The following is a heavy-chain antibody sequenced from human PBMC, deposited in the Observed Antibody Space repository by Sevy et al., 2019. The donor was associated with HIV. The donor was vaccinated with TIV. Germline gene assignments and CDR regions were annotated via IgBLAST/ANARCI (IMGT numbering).Heavy chain of an antibody. CDR3: ARDRGVYYGSGSYYYYYGIDV. J-gene: IGHJ6*02. V-gene: IGHV1-18*01. Sequence: ASVKVSCKASGYTFTSYGISWVRQAPGQGLEWMGWISAYNGNTNYAQKLQGRVTMTTDTSTSTAYMELRSLRSDDTAVYYCARDRGVYYGSGSYYYYYGIDVWGQGTTVTISS. CDR2: ISAYNGNT. D-gene: IGHD3-10*01. CDR1: GYTFTSYG.